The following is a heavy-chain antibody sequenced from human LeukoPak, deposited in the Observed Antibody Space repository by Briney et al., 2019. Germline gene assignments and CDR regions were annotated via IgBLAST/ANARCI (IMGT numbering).Heavy chain of an antibody. CDR2: ISYDGSNK. J-gene: IGHJ6*02. Sequence: GGSLRLSCAASGFTFSSYGMHWVRQAPGKGLEWVAVISYDGSNKYYADSVKGRFTISRDNSKNTLYLQMNSLRAEDTAVYYCAKGYSRLDYYYGMDVWGQGTTVTVSS. CDR1: GFTFSSYG. V-gene: IGHV3-30*18. D-gene: IGHD5-18*01. CDR3: AKGYSRLDYYYGMDV.